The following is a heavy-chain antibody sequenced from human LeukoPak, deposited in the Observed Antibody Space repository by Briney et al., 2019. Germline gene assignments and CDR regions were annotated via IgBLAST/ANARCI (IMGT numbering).Heavy chain of an antibody. Sequence: GGSLRLSCSASGFTFCDYYMGWIPQAPGKGLEWVSFIICSGSTFSYADSVKGRFTMSRDKAKNSLYLQMNSLRAEDTAVYYCARGQHIVVVTAIPDYWGQGTLVTVSS. CDR2: IICSGSTF. J-gene: IGHJ4*02. CDR3: ARGQHIVVVTAIPDY. CDR1: GFTFCDYY. D-gene: IGHD2-21*02. V-gene: IGHV3-11*01.